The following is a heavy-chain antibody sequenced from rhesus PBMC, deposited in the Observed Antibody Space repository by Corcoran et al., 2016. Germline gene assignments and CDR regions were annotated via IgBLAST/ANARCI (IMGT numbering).Heavy chain of an antibody. J-gene: IGHJ6*01. CDR1: GYSFTSYW. D-gene: IGHD6-31*01. Sequence: EVQLVQSGAEVKRPGESLKISCKTSGYSFTSYWISWVRQMPGKGLEGLGSIDPRDSDNRSNPSFQGQVTISADKSIITAYLQWSRLKASDTATYYCAKHLQGGIAAAGSYGLDSWGQGVVVTVSS. V-gene: IGHV5-20*01. CDR2: IDPRDSDN. CDR3: AKHLQGGIAAAGSYGLDS.